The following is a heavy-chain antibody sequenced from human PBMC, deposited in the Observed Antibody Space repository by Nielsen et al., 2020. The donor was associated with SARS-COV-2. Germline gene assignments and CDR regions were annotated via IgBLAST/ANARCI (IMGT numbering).Heavy chain of an antibody. D-gene: IGHD2-15*01. CDR2: IRSKANSYAT. CDR1: GFTFSGSA. Sequence: GESLKISCAASGFTFSGSAMHWVRQASGKGLEWVGRIRSKANSYATAYAASVKGRFTISRDDSKNTAYLQMNSLKTEDTAVYYCTRRSSGVAYGGQGTLVTVSS. V-gene: IGHV3-73*01. CDR3: TRRSSGVAY. J-gene: IGHJ4*02.